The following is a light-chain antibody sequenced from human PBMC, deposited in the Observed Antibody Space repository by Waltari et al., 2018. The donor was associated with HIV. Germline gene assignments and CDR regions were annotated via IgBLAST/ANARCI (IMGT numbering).Light chain of an antibody. CDR3: QQRSDWPRST. CDR2: DAA. V-gene: IGKV3-11*01. J-gene: IGKJ4*01. Sequence: EIVLTQSTATLSLSPGERATLSCRASQSVSTYLAWYQWRPGQPPRLLIYDAASRVTGIPARFSGSGSGTDFTVTTGSIAPADFAVYYGQQRSDWPRSTLGGGTKVEVK. CDR1: QSVSTY.